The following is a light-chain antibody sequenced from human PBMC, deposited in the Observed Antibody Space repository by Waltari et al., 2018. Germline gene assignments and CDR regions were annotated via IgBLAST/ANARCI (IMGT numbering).Light chain of an antibody. CDR2: DVS. Sequence: QSALTQPRSVSGSPGQSVTISCTGTSSDVGGYNYVSWFQQHPGKAPKLMIHDVSKRPSGVPDRFSCSNSGNTASLTISGLQADDETDYYCCSYAGRYTWVFGGGTKLTVL. J-gene: IGLJ3*02. V-gene: IGLV2-11*01. CDR1: SSDVGGYNY. CDR3: CSYAGRYTWV.